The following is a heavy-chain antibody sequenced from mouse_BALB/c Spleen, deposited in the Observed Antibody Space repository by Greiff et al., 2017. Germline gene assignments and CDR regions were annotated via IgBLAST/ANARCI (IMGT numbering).Heavy chain of an antibody. CDR3: ARSPSYDYYAMDY. J-gene: IGHJ4*01. CDR2: ISSGSSTI. V-gene: IGHV5-17*02. CDR1: GFTFSSFG. D-gene: IGHD6-1*01. Sequence: EVMLVESGGGLVQPGGSRKLSCAASGFTFSSFGMHWVRQAPEKGLEWVAYISSGSSTIYYADTVKGRFTISRDNPKNTLFLQMTSLRSEDTAMYYCARSPSYDYYAMDYWGQGTSVTVSS.